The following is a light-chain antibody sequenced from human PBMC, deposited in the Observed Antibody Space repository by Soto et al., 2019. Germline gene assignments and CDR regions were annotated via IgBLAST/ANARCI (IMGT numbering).Light chain of an antibody. CDR2: DVS. CDR1: SSDVGGYNY. Sequence: QSALAQPRSVSGSPGQSVTISCTGTSSDVGGYNYVSWYQQHPGKAPKLMIYDVSQRPPGVPDRFSGSKSGNTASLTISGLQAEDEADYYCCSYAGSYTYVFGTGTKVTV. J-gene: IGLJ1*01. V-gene: IGLV2-11*01. CDR3: CSYAGSYTYV.